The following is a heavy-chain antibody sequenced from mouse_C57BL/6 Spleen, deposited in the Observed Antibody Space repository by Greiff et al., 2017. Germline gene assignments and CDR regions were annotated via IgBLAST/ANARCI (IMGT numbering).Heavy chain of an antibody. D-gene: IGHD1-1*01. CDR2: INPSTGGT. CDR3: ATLLAGY. CDR1: GYSFTGYY. Sequence: VQLQQSGPELVKPGASVKISCKASGYSFTGYYMNWVKQSPEKSLEWIGEINPSTGGTTYNQKFKAKATLTVDKSSSTAYMQLKSLTSEDSAVYYCATLLAGYWGQGTTLTVSS. J-gene: IGHJ2*01. V-gene: IGHV1-42*01.